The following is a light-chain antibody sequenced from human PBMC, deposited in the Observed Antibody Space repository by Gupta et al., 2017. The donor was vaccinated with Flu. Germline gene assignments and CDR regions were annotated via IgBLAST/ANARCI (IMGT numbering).Light chain of an antibody. CDR2: NNN. V-gene: IGLV1-44*01. CDR1: SSNIGGNS. Sequence: QSVLTQPPSASGTPGQRVTISCSGSSSNIGGNSVTWYQHLPRPAPRLLIYNNNRRPSGVPDRFSGSKSGTSASLTISGLQSEDETDYYCAALDDSLSGPVFGGGTKVTVL. J-gene: IGLJ2*01. CDR3: AALDDSLSGPV.